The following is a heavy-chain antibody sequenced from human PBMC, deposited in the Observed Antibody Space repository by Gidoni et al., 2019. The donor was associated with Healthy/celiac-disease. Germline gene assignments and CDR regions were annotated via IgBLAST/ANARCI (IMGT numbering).Heavy chain of an antibody. CDR3: AKRGSAATPPQYYFDY. CDR1: GFTFSSYA. Sequence: EVQLLESGGGLVQPGGSLRLSCAASGFTFSSYAMGWVRQAPGKGLEWVSAISGSGGSTYYADSVKGRFTISRDNSKNTLYLQMNSLRAEDTAVYYCAKRGSAATPPQYYFDYWGQGTLVTVSS. D-gene: IGHD2-15*01. J-gene: IGHJ4*02. CDR2: ISGSGGST. V-gene: IGHV3-23*01.